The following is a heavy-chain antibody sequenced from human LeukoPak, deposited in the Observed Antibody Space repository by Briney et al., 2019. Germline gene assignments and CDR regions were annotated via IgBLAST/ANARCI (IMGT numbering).Heavy chain of an antibody. V-gene: IGHV4-34*01. D-gene: IGHD2-15*01. J-gene: IGHJ6*03. Sequence: SETLSLTCAVYGGSFSGYYWSWIRQPPGKGLEWIREINHSGSTNYNPSLKSRVTISVDTSKNQFSLKLSSVTAADTAVYYCARGRRVAALPYYYYYMDVWGKGTTVTVSS. CDR1: GGSFSGYY. CDR2: INHSGST. CDR3: ARGRRVAALPYYYYYMDV.